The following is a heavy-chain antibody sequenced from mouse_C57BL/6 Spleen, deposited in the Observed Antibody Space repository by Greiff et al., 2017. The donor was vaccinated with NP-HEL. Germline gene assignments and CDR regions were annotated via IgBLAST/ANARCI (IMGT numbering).Heavy chain of an antibody. CDR3: ARNGFITTVVAKVYAMDY. CDR1: GFSLTSYA. V-gene: IGHV2-9-1*01. Sequence: VQRVESGPGLVAPSQSLSITCTVSGFSLTSYAISWVRQPPGKGLEWLGVIWTGGGTNYNSALKSRLSISKDNSKSQVFLKMNSLQTDDTARYYCARNGFITTVVAKVYAMDYWGQGTSVTVSS. D-gene: IGHD1-1*01. CDR2: IWTGGGT. J-gene: IGHJ4*01.